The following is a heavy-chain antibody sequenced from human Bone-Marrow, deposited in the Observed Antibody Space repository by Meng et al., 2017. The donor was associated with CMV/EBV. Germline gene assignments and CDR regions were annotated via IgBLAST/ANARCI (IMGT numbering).Heavy chain of an antibody. CDR2: IIPILGIA. D-gene: IGHD6-19*01. Sequence: SVKVSCKASGYTFISYGISWVRQAPGQGLEWMGWIIPILGIANYAQKFQGRVTITADKSTSTAYMELSSLRSEDTAVYYCARDGQGAGSDYWGQGTLVTVSS. CDR3: ARDGQGAGSDY. J-gene: IGHJ4*02. V-gene: IGHV1-69*10. CDR1: GYTFISYG.